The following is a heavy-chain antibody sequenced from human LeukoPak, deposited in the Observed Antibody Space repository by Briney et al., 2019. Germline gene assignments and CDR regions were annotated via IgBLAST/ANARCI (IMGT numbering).Heavy chain of an antibody. V-gene: IGHV3-30*02. CDR3: AGEVPAATMGWFDP. CDR2: IRYDGSNK. CDR1: GFTFSSYW. D-gene: IGHD2-2*01. Sequence: PGGSLRLSCAASGFTFSSYWMSWVRQAPGKGLEWVAFIRYDGSNKYYADSVKGRFTISRDNSKNTLYLQMNSLRAEDTAVYYCAGEVPAATMGWFDPWGQGTLVTVSS. J-gene: IGHJ5*02.